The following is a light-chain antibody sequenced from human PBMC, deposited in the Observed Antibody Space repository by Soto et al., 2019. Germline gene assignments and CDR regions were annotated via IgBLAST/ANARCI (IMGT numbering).Light chain of an antibody. CDR3: QQSYSTWT. J-gene: IGKJ1*01. V-gene: IGKV1-39*01. CDR1: QGLSSY. Sequence: IQLTQSPSSLSASVGDRVTITCRASQGLSSYLAWYQQKPGKAPKLLIYAASSLQSGVPSRFSGSGSGTDFTLTISSLQPEDFATYYCQQSYSTWTFGQGTKVDIK. CDR2: AAS.